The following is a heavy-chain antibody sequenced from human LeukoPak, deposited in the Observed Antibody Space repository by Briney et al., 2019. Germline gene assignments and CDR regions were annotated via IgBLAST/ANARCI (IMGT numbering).Heavy chain of an antibody. D-gene: IGHD2-15*01. V-gene: IGHV4-31*03. CDR3: ARVRCGGSCYGYWYFDL. CDR2: IYYSGRT. Sequence: SQTLSLTCTVSGGSISSGGYYWSWIRQHPGKGLEWIGYIYYSGRTYYNPSLKSRVTISVDTSKNQFSLKLSSVTAADTAVYYCARVRCGGSCYGYWYFDLWGRGTLVTVSS. CDR1: GGSISSGGYY. J-gene: IGHJ2*01.